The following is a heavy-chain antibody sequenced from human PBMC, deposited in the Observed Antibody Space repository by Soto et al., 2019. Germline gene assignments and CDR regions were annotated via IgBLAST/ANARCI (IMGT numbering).Heavy chain of an antibody. Sequence: EVQLVESGGGLVQPGGSLRLSCAASGFTFSSYSMNWVRQAPGKGLEWVSYISSSSTTKYYADSVKGRFTISRDNAKNSLYLQMNRKRAEDTAVYYCARDGCSGSNCLNWFDPWGQGTPVTVSS. J-gene: IGHJ5*02. CDR3: ARDGCSGSNCLNWFDP. CDR2: ISSSSTTK. D-gene: IGHD2-15*01. CDR1: GFTFSSYS. V-gene: IGHV3-48*01.